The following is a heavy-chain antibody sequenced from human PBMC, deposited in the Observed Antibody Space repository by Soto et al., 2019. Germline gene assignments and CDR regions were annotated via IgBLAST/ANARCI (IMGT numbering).Heavy chain of an antibody. Sequence: GSLRLSCAASGFTFSIYSMNCGRQAPGKGLEWVSSIISSSSYIYYADSVKGRFTISRDNAKNSLYLQMNSLRAEDTAVYYCARDMGIAAAGTDYWGQGTLVTVSS. V-gene: IGHV3-21*01. CDR2: IISSSSYI. J-gene: IGHJ4*02. CDR3: ARDMGIAAAGTDY. CDR1: GFTFSIYS. D-gene: IGHD6-13*01.